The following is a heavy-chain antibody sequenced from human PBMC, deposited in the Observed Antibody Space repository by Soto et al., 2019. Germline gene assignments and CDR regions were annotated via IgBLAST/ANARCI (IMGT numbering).Heavy chain of an antibody. CDR2: ISAYNGNT. CDR3: ARADFWSGYSSTFEY. CDR1: GYTFTSYG. Sequence: ASVKVSCKASGYTFTSYGISWVRQAPGQGLEWMGWISAYNGNTNYAQKLQGRVTMTTDTSTSTAYMELRSLRSDDTAVYYCARADFWSGYSSTFEYWGQGTLVTVSS. V-gene: IGHV1-18*01. D-gene: IGHD3-3*01. J-gene: IGHJ4*02.